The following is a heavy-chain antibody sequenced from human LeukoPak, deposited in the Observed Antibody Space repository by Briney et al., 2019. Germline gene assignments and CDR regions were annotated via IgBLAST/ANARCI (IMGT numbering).Heavy chain of an antibody. J-gene: IGHJ3*02. CDR2: ISYDGSNK. V-gene: IGHV3-30*18. Sequence: GGSLRLSCAASGFTFSSYGMHWVRQAPGKGLEWVAVISYDGSNKYYADSVKGRFTISRDNSKNTLYMQMNSLRAEDTAVYYCAKDPVPAAMLAFDIWGQGTMVTVSS. CDR3: AKDPVPAAMLAFDI. D-gene: IGHD2-2*01. CDR1: GFTFSSYG.